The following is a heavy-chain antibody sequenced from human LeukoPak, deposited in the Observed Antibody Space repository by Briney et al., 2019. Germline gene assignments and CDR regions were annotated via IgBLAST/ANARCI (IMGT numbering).Heavy chain of an antibody. CDR1: GGSISSGGYS. J-gene: IGHJ6*04. Sequence: SETLSFTCAVSGGSISSGGYSWSWIRQPPGKGLEWIGYIYHSGSTYYNPSLKSRVTISVDRSKNQFSLKLSSVTAADTAVYYCARALGYCSGGSCYSGGMDVWGKGTTVTVSS. CDR3: ARALGYCSGGSCYSGGMDV. V-gene: IGHV4-30-2*01. CDR2: IYHSGST. D-gene: IGHD2-15*01.